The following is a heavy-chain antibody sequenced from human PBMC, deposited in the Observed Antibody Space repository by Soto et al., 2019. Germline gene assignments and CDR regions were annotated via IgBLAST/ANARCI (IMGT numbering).Heavy chain of an antibody. Sequence: QVQLQESGPGLVKPSQTLSLTCTVSGGSISSGGYYWSWIRQHPGKGLEWIGYIYYSGSTYYNPSLKSRVTISVDTSKNQFSLKLSSVTAADTAVYYCARGGTAYGDAEPEYYFDYWGQGTLVTVSS. CDR2: IYYSGST. CDR1: GGSISSGGYY. D-gene: IGHD4-17*01. V-gene: IGHV4-31*03. CDR3: ARGGTAYGDAEPEYYFDY. J-gene: IGHJ4*02.